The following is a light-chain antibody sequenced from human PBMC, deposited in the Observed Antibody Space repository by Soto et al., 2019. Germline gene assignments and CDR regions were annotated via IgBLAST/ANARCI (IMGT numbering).Light chain of an antibody. CDR3: QQYYSSPQT. V-gene: IGKV4-1*01. CDR1: QSVLYSSNNKNY. J-gene: IGKJ1*01. Sequence: DIVMTQSPDSLAVSLGERATINCKSSQSVLYSSNNKNYLAWYQQKPGQPPKLLIYWASTRESGVPDRFSGSGSGTDCTHTISSPQAEDVAVYYCQQYYSSPQTFGQGTKVEIK. CDR2: WAS.